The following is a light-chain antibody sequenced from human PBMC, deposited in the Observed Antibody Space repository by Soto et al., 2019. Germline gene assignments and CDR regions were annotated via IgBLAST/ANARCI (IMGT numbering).Light chain of an antibody. CDR2: LAS. Sequence: DIQLTQSPSSVSASVGDRVTITCRANHFIKSHLVWYQHKPGKAPDLLIYLASTLHSGVPSRFSGSGFGTDFNLTINSLQPEDVGTYFCLHVASFPVSFGPGTRLEI. CDR1: HFIKSH. J-gene: IGKJ5*01. CDR3: LHVASFPVS. V-gene: IGKV1-12*01.